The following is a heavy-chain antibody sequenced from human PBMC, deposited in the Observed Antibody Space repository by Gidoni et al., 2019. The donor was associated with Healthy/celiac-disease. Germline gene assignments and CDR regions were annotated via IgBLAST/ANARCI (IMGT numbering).Heavy chain of an antibody. J-gene: IGHJ4*02. V-gene: IGHV3-23*01. D-gene: IGHD3-22*01. CDR1: GCTFSSYA. CDR2: ISGSGGST. CDR3: AKDLYYDSSGYQLFDY. Sequence: EVQLLESGGGLVQPGGSLRLYCAASGCTFSSYAMSWVRQAPGKGLEWVSAISGSGGSTYYADSVKGRFTISRDNSKNTLYLQMNSLRAEDTAVYYCAKDLYYDSSGYQLFDYWGQGTLVTVSS.